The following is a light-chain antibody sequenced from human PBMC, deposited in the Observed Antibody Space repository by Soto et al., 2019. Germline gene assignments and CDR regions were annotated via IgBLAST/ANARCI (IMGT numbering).Light chain of an antibody. J-gene: IGKJ1*01. V-gene: IGKV1-5*03. CDR1: QTISSW. Sequence: DIQMTQSPSTLSGSVGDRVTITCRASQTISSWLAWYQQKPGKAPKLLIYKASTLKSGVPSRFSGSGSGTEFTLTISSQQPDDFASYYCQHYNSYSEAFGQGNKVELK. CDR3: QHYNSYSEA. CDR2: KAS.